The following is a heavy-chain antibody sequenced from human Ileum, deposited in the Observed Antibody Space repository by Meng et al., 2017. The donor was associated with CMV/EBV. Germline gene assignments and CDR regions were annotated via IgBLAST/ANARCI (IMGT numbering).Heavy chain of an antibody. J-gene: IGHJ4*02. CDR2: IRNKASDYST. CDR3: TKDKDGAGDW. V-gene: IGHV3-72*01. Sequence: VQVVGCGGGLVQTGGSLRLSCAAFGFTFSDNYMDWVRQAPGKGLEFVARIRNKASDYSTEYAASVKGRFTISRDDSKNSLYLQMDSLRTEDTAVYYCTKDKDGAGDWWGQGALVTVSS. D-gene: IGHD3/OR15-3a*01. CDR1: GFTFSDNY.